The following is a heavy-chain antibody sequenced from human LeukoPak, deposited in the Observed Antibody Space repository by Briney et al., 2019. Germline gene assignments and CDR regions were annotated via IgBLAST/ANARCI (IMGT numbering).Heavy chain of an antibody. CDR1: GFTFSSYS. V-gene: IGHV3-21*01. CDR2: ISSSSSYI. Sequence: GGSLRLSCAASGFTFSSYSMNWVRQAPGKGLEWVSSISSSSSYIYYADPVKGRFTISRDNAKNSLDLQMNSLRAEDTAVYYCARGSYDILTGSYFDYWGQGTLVTVSS. D-gene: IGHD3-9*01. CDR3: ARGSYDILTGSYFDY. J-gene: IGHJ4*02.